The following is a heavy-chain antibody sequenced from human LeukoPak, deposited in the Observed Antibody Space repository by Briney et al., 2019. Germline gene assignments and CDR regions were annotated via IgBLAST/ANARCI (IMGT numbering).Heavy chain of an antibody. Sequence: ETLSLTCAVSGGSISSSNWWSWVRQAPGKGLEWVSYISSRSATIYYADSVKGRFTISRDSAKNSLYLQMNSLRAEDTAVYYCARDPLSSSSFDLWGQGTLVTVSS. V-gene: IGHV3-48*01. CDR1: GGSISSSN. CDR2: ISSRSATI. D-gene: IGHD6-13*01. CDR3: ARDPLSSSSFDL. J-gene: IGHJ4*02.